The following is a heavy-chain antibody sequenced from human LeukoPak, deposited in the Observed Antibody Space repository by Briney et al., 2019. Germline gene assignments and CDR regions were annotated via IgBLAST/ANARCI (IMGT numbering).Heavy chain of an antibody. V-gene: IGHV4-59*01. CDR2: IYYSGST. D-gene: IGHD5-12*01. CDR1: GGSFSSYY. J-gene: IGHJ6*04. CDR3: ARAGYSGSDFSV. Sequence: PSETLSLTCTLSGGSFSSYYWSWIRQPPGKGLEWIGYIYYSGSTNYNPSLKSRVTVSVDTSKNQFSLKLSSVTATDTAVYYCARAGYSGSDFSVWGKGSTVTVSS.